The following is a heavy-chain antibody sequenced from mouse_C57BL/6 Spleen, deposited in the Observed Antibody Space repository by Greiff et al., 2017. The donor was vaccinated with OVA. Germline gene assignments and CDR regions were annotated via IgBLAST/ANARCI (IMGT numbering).Heavy chain of an antibody. CDR1: GYPFTSYD. V-gene: IGHV1-85*01. J-gene: IGHJ4*01. CDR3: ARTYSTYAMDY. Sequence: QVQLQQSGPELVKPGASVKLSCKASGYPFTSYDINWVKQRPGQGLEWIGWIYPRDGSTKYNEKFKGKATLTVDTSSSTAYMELHSLTSEDAAVYFCARTYSTYAMDYWGQGTSVTVSS. D-gene: IGHD2-5*01. CDR2: IYPRDGST.